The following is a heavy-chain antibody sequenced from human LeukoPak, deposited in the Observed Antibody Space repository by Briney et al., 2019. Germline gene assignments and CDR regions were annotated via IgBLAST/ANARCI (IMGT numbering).Heavy chain of an antibody. CDR1: GGSISSSSYY. J-gene: IGHJ4*02. Sequence: PSETLSLTCTVSGGSISSSSYYWGWIRQPPGKGLEWIGSIYYSGSTYYNPSLKSRVTISVDTSKNQFSLKLSSVTAADTAVYYCARIFMDCSSTSCPLDYWGQGTLVTVSS. CDR3: ARIFMDCSSTSCPLDY. D-gene: IGHD2-2*01. V-gene: IGHV4-39*01. CDR2: IYYSGST.